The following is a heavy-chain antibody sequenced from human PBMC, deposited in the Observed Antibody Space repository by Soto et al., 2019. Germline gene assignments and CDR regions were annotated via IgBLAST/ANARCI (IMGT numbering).Heavy chain of an antibody. Sequence: ASVKVSCKASGYTFTSYYMHWVRQAPGQGLEWMGIINPSGGSTSYAQKFQGRVTMTRDTSTSTVYMELSSLRSEDTAVYYCARDPITASYYYDSSGYYPRLDVWGQGTTVTVSS. V-gene: IGHV1-46*01. CDR1: GYTFTSYY. D-gene: IGHD3-22*01. CDR3: ARDPITASYYYDSSGYYPRLDV. CDR2: INPSGGST. J-gene: IGHJ6*02.